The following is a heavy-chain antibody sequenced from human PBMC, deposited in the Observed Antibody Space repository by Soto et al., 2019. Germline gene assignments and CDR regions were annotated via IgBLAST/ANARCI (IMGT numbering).Heavy chain of an antibody. CDR1: GGSISSSSYH. V-gene: IGHV4-39*01. D-gene: IGHD1-1*01. J-gene: IGHJ5*02. CDR3: ARHMVGTTHPPRNWFHP. CDR2: IYYSGST. Sequence: SEALSLTCTVSGGSISSSSYHWGWIRQPPGKGLEWIGSIYYSGSTYYNPSLKSRVTVSVDTSKNQFSLKLSSVTAADAAVYYCARHMVGTTHPPRNWFHPWGQGTLVPVSP.